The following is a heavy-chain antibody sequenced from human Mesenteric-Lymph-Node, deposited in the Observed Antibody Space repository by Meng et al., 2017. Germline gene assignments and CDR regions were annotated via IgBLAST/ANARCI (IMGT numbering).Heavy chain of an antibody. CDR2: IYYSGST. D-gene: IGHD3-22*01. J-gene: IGHJ4*02. Sequence: QVQRQESGPGLVKPSDTLSLTCAVSGYSMSSTNWWGWIRQPPGKGLEWIGYIYYSGSTFYNPSLKSRVTMSVDTSKNQFSLNLNSVTAVDTAVYYCARNVPGTSAYYDWGQGTLVTVSS. CDR1: GYSMSSTNW. V-gene: IGHV4-28*01. CDR3: ARNVPGTSAYYD.